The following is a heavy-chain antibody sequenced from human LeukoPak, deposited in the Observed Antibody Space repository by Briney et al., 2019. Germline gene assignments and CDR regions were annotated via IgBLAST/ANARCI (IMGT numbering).Heavy chain of an antibody. CDR3: ARLYYDSSGYYQICYFDY. CDR1: GGSISSYY. D-gene: IGHD3-22*01. Sequence: ASETLSLTCTVSGGSISSYYWSWIRQPPGKGLEWIGSIYYSGSTYYNPSLKSRVTISVDTSKNQFSLNLSSVTAADTAVYYCARLYYDSSGYYQICYFDYWGQGTLVTVSS. J-gene: IGHJ4*02. CDR2: IYYSGST. V-gene: IGHV4-59*05.